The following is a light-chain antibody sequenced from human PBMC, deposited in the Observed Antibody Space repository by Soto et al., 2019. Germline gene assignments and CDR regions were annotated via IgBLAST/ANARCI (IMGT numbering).Light chain of an antibody. Sequence: DIQLTQSPSFLSASVGDRVTITCRASQGISSYLAWCQQKPGKAPKLLIYAASTLQSGVPSRFSGSGSGTDFTLTISSLQPEDFATYYCQQLSSYLSFTFGPGTKVDIK. V-gene: IGKV1-9*01. CDR1: QGISSY. J-gene: IGKJ3*01. CDR3: QQLSSYLSFT. CDR2: AAS.